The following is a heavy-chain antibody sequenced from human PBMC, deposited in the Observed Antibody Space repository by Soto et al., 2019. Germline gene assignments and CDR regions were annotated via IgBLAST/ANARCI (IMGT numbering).Heavy chain of an antibody. CDR1: GGSISSYY. Sequence: QVQLQESGPGLVKPSETLSLTCTVSGGSISSYYWSWIRQPPGKGLEWIGYIYYSGSTNYNPSLKGRVTISVDTSKNQFSLKLSSVTAADTAVYYCARHKRHDYIWGSYRYTPTPFDYWGQGTLVTVSS. J-gene: IGHJ4*02. CDR2: IYYSGST. V-gene: IGHV4-59*08. CDR3: ARHKRHDYIWGSYRYTPTPFDY. D-gene: IGHD3-16*02.